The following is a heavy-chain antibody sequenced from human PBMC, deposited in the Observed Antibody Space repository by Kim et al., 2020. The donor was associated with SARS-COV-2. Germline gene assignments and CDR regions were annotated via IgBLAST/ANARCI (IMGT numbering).Heavy chain of an antibody. CDR2: VALNAKTK. CDR3: VRGLTFHNF. D-gene: IGHD3-3*01. Sequence: GGSLRLSCVASGFTFDEYGMTWVRQVPGKGLEWVSGVALNAKTKGYADSVKGRFTISRDNAKNYLFLQMNSLRVEDTALYYCVRGLTFHNFWGQGARVTV. V-gene: IGHV3-20*04. CDR1: GFTFDEYG. J-gene: IGHJ1*01.